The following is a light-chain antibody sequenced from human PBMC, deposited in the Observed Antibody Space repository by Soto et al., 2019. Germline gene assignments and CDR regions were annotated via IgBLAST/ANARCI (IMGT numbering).Light chain of an antibody. J-gene: IGKJ5*01. CDR3: MQSTQLPPT. CDR2: GAS. CDR1: QTISSY. V-gene: IGKV3-11*01. Sequence: EIVLTQSPAALSLSPGERATLSCRASQTISSYLAWYQHKPGQAPRLLIYGASSRATGIPDRFSGSASGTDFTLEISRVETDDVGIYYCMQSTQLPPTFGQGTRLEIK.